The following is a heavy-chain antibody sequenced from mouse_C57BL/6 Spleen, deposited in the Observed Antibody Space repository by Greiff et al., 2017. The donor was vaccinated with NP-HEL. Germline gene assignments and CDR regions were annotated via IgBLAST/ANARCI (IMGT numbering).Heavy chain of an antibody. CDR2: IYPGDGDT. CDR3: ARNYGSSAWFAY. D-gene: IGHD1-1*01. Sequence: QVQLQESGAELVKPGASVKISCKASGYAFSSYWMNWVKQRPGKGLEWIGQIYPGDGDTNYNGKFKGKATLTADKSSSTAYMQLSSLTSEDSAVDFCARNYGSSAWFAYWGQGTLVTVSA. CDR1: GYAFSSYW. J-gene: IGHJ3*01. V-gene: IGHV1-80*01.